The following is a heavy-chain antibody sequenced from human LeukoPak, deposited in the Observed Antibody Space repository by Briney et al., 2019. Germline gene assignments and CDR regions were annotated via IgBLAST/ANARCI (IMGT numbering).Heavy chain of an antibody. J-gene: IGHJ3*02. CDR1: GFTFSIYD. CDR3: ARVPGEWDLLGAFDI. CDR2: ISTGGGST. V-gene: IGHV3-23*01. D-gene: IGHD1-26*01. Sequence: GGTLRLSCAASGFTFSIYDMNWVRQAPGKGLEWVSTISTGGGSTYYADSVKGRFTISRDNSKNTLYLQMDSLRAEDMAVDYCARVPGEWDLLGAFDIWGQGTMVTVSS.